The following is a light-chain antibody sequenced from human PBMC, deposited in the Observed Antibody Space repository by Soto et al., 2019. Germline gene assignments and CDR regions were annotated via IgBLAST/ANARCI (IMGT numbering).Light chain of an antibody. Sequence: EVVMTQSPATLSVSPGERATLSCRASESVSSSLAWYQQKPGQAPRLLIYGASTRATGIPARFSGSGSGTEFTLTISSLQSEDFAVYYCHQYKNWPRTFGQGTKVEIK. J-gene: IGKJ1*01. V-gene: IGKV3-15*01. CDR2: GAS. CDR3: HQYKNWPRT. CDR1: ESVSSS.